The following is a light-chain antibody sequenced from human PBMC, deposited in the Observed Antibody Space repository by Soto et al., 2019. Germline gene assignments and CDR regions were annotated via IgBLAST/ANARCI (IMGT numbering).Light chain of an antibody. CDR2: DNN. CDR3: ATWESSLCAV. Sequence: QSVLTQPPSVSAAPGQTVTISCSGSSSNIGNNYVSWYQQLPGTAPKLLIYDNNKRPSGIPDRFSGSKSGTSASLGITGLQTGDEADYYCATWESSLCAVFGGGTKLTVL. CDR1: SSNIGNNY. J-gene: IGLJ3*02. V-gene: IGLV1-51*01.